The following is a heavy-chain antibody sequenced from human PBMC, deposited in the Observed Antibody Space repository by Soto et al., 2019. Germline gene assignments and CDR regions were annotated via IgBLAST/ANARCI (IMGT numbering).Heavy chain of an antibody. V-gene: IGHV1-2*02. Sequence: SXKVSYKASGYTXTGHYINLVRQAPEQGPEWVGESGPERGDTRFAQKFQGRVTMTRDTSINTVYMEIKNLSPDDTAVYYCGRGRSGQIAVLYRGQGTTVNV. CDR2: SGPERGDT. CDR3: GRGRSGQIAVLY. J-gene: IGHJ4*02. D-gene: IGHD1-26*01. CDR1: GYTXTGHY.